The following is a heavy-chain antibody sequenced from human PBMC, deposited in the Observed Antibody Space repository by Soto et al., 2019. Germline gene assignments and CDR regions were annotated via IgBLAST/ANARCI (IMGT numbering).Heavy chain of an antibody. Sequence: QVQLQESGPGLVKPSETLSLTCTVSGASISGFYWSWIRKSAGKGLEWIGRIYATGTTDYNPSLKSRVMMSVDTCKKKFSLKLRSVTAADAAVYYCVRDGTKTLRDWFDPWGQGSSVTVSS. CDR3: VRDGTKTLRDWFDP. J-gene: IGHJ5*02. V-gene: IGHV4-4*07. CDR2: IYATGTT. CDR1: GASISGFY. D-gene: IGHD1-1*01.